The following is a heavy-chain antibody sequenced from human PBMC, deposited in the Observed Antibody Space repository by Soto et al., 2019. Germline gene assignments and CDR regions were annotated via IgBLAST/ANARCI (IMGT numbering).Heavy chain of an antibody. Sequence: GGSLRLSCILSGFTFNAYTMNGVRQAPGKGLEWVSSISSSSTYIYYADSVKGRFIISRDNTNNSLYLQMNSLTTDDTGLYYCASAVTMGWSPQGYWGQGTPVPVSS. CDR3: ASAVTMGWSPQGY. J-gene: IGHJ4*02. CDR1: GFTFNAYT. CDR2: ISSSSTYI. V-gene: IGHV3-21*06. D-gene: IGHD4-17*01.